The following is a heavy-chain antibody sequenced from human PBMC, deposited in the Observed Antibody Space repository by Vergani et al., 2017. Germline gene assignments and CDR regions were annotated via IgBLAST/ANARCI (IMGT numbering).Heavy chain of an antibody. J-gene: IGHJ6*02. CDR2: ISSSSSYI. D-gene: IGHD2-2*01. CDR3: ARGPAARTDYYYGMDV. CDR1: GFTFSSYS. V-gene: IGHV3-21*02. Sequence: VQLVASGGGLVRPGGSLRLSCAASGFTFSSYSMNWVRQAPGKGLEWVSSISSSSSYIHYSDSLKGRFTISRDNAKSSLYLQMNSLRAEDTAVYYCARGPAARTDYYYGMDVWGQGTTVTVSS.